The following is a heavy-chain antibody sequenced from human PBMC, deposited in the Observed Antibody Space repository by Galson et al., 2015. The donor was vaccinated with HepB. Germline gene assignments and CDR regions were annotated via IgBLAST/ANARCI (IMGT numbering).Heavy chain of an antibody. CDR1: GFRFSDYY. CDR3: ARDLRPHCGTRCYLTFDY. J-gene: IGHJ4*02. CDR2: ISTSSDYT. V-gene: IGHV3-11*06. Sequence: LRLSCAASGFRFSDYYMAWIRQAPGKGLEWFSYISTSSDYTNYAESVKGRFTISRDNAQNSLFLQMNTMRVEDTAVYYCARDLRPHCGTRCYLTFDYWGQGILVTVSS. D-gene: IGHD2-21*01.